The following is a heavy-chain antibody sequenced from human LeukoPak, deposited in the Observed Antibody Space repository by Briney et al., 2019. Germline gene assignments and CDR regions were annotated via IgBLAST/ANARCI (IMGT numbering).Heavy chain of an antibody. V-gene: IGHV1-69*13. Sequence: ASVKVSCKASGGTFSSYAISWVRQAPGQGLEWMGGIIPIFGTANYAQKFQGRVTITADESTSTAYMELSSLRSEDTAVYYCARSRPTVTTEYYYMDVWGKGTTVTVSS. CDR3: ARSRPTVTTEYYYMDV. CDR1: GGTFSSYA. J-gene: IGHJ6*03. CDR2: IIPIFGTA. D-gene: IGHD4-11*01.